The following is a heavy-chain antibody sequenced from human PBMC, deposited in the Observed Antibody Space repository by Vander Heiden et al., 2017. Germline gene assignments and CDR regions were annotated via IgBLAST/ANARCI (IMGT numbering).Heavy chain of an antibody. CDR1: GFTFSDHY. V-gene: IGHV3-72*01. J-gene: IGHJ1*01. D-gene: IGHD3-22*01. CDR3: ATSPSSGYN. CDR2: IRNMAASHTT. Sequence: EVQLVESGGGLVQPGGSLRLSCVGSGFTFSDHYMDWVRQAPGKGLEWVGRIRNMAASHTTAYAASVEGRFAISRDDSKNSLYLQLNSLKTEDTAMYYCATSPSSGYNWGQGTQVTVSS.